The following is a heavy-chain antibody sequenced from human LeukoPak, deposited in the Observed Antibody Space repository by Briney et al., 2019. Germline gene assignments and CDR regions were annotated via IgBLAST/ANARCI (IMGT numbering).Heavy chain of an antibody. J-gene: IGHJ3*02. V-gene: IGHV4-39*07. CDR3: AREAGLALLSGWRKGNAFDI. D-gene: IGHD6-19*01. Sequence: SETLSLTCTVSGGSISSSSYYWGWIRQPPGKGLEWIGSIYYSGSTYYNPSLKSRVTVSVDTSKNQFSLKLSSVTAADTAVYYCAREAGLALLSGWRKGNAFDIWGQGTMVTVSS. CDR1: GGSISSSSYY. CDR2: IYYSGST.